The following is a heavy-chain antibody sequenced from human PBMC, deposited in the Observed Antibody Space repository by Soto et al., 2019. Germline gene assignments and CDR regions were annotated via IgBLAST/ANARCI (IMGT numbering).Heavy chain of an antibody. CDR1: GFTFSSYG. CDR2: IWYDGSNK. CDR3: ARDKRSHVVVTAVLDY. J-gene: IGHJ4*02. D-gene: IGHD2-21*02. Sequence: GGSLRLSCAASGFTFSSYGMHWVRQAPGKGLEWVAVIWYDGSNKYYADSVKGRFTISRDNSKNTLYLQMNSLRAEDTAVYYCARDKRSHVVVTAVLDYWGQGTLVTVSS. V-gene: IGHV3-33*01.